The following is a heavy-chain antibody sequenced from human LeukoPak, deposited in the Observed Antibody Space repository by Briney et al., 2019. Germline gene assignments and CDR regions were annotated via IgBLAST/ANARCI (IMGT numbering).Heavy chain of an antibody. D-gene: IGHD5-18*01. V-gene: IGHV1-69*05. Sequence: SVKVSCKASGGTFSSYATSWVRQAPGQGLEWMGGIIPIFGTANYAQKFQGRVTITTDESTSTAYMELSSLRSEDTAVYYCANSLYSYGPVGTLYFDYWGQGTLVTVSS. CDR2: IIPIFGTA. CDR3: ANSLYSYGPVGTLYFDY. CDR1: GGTFSSYA. J-gene: IGHJ4*02.